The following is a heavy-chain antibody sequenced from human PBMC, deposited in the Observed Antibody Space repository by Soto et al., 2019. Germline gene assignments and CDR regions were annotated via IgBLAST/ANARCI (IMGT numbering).Heavy chain of an antibody. D-gene: IGHD6-13*01. J-gene: IGHJ4*02. Sequence: VGSLRLSCAASGFTFSSYDMHWVRQAPGKGLEWVAVISYDGSNKYYADSVKGRFTISRDNSKNTLYLQMNSLRTEDTAVYYCAKDRGSSSWYVLGYWGQGTLVTVSS. V-gene: IGHV3-30*18. CDR2: ISYDGSNK. CDR3: AKDRGSSSWYVLGY. CDR1: GFTFSSYD.